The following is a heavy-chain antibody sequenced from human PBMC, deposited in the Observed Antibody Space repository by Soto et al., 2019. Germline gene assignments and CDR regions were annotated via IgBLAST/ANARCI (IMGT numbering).Heavy chain of an antibody. CDR3: ARGIAPYYFDY. Sequence: QVQLVQSGAEEKKPGASVKVSCKASGYTFTSYAMHWVRQAPGQRLEWMGWINAGNGNTKYSQKFQGRVTITRDTCASTAYMELSSMRSEDTAVYSCARGIAPYYFDYWGQGTLVTVSS. D-gene: IGHD6-13*01. CDR1: GYTFTSYA. J-gene: IGHJ4*02. V-gene: IGHV1-3*05. CDR2: INAGNGNT.